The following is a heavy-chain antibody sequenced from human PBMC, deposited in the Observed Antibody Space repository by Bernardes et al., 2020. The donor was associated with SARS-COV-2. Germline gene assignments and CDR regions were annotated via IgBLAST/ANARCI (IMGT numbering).Heavy chain of an antibody. Sequence: SVKVSCKASGGTFRSYAVSWVRQAPGQGLEWLGGIIPIFETPNYAQKFQGTVTITADESTSTVYMEMTRVTSEDTAVYYCSAYVMVLAAAARKSSFNAIDVWGQGTTVTVSS. D-gene: IGHD6-25*01. J-gene: IGHJ6*02. CDR2: IIPIFETP. V-gene: IGHV1-69*13. CDR3: SAYVMVLAAAARKSSFNAIDV. CDR1: GGTFRSYA.